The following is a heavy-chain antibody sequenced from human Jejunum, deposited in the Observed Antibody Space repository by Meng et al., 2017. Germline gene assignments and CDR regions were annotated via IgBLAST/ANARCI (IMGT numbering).Heavy chain of an antibody. J-gene: IGHJ4*02. D-gene: IGHD3-16*01. V-gene: IGHV3-30*18. CDR3: AKDRLGGADNLDS. Sequence: QVQLVESGGGVVQPGKSLRLSCAASGFSFSSNGMHWVRQAPGKGMEGVAVILFDGSYKYYADSVKGRFTISRDNSNSTLYLQMNSLRTEDTAVYYCAKDRLGGADNLDSWGQGTLVTVSS. CDR1: GFSFSSNG. CDR2: ILFDGSYK.